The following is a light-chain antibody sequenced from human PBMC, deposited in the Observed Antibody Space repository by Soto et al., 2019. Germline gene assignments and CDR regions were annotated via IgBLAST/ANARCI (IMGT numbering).Light chain of an antibody. V-gene: IGKV1-12*01. CDR1: QGISNW. CDR2: TGS. J-gene: IGKJ4*02. Sequence: DIQMTQSPSSVSASVGDRVSITCRASQGISNWLAWYQQKPGRAPKLLIYTGSSLQSGVPSRFSGTGSGTDFTLTISSLQPEDVATYYCQQANSFPLPFGGGTNVEIK. CDR3: QQANSFPLP.